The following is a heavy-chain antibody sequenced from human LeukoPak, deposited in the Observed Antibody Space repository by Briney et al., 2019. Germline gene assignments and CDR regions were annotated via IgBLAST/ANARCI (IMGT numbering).Heavy chain of an antibody. V-gene: IGHV3-13*01. J-gene: IGHJ4*02. CDR2: VGIAADT. Sequence: GALRLSCAASGFTFSDHAMHWVRQAPGKGLEWVSAVGIAADTFYPGSVKGRFTISRENAKNSLYLQMNSPRVEDTAVYYCVRQKKSHGNFDYWGQGTLVTVSS. D-gene: IGHD1-26*01. CDR3: VRQKKSHGNFDY. CDR1: GFTFSDHA.